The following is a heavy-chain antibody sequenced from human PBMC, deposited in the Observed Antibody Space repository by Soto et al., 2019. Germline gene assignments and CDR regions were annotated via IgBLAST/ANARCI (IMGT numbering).Heavy chain of an antibody. J-gene: IGHJ4*02. CDR3: TRSITGFSYADS. D-gene: IGHD2-2*01. V-gene: IGHV3-74*01. CDR2: INGDGSDT. CDR1: GFTFSTYW. Sequence: EVQLVESGGVLVQPGGSLRLSCAASGFTFSTYWMHWVRQAPGKGLVWVSRINGDGSDTVYTDFVKGRFTSSRDNAKNTLYLQMNSLRAEDTAVYYCTRSITGFSYADSWGRGTLLTVST.